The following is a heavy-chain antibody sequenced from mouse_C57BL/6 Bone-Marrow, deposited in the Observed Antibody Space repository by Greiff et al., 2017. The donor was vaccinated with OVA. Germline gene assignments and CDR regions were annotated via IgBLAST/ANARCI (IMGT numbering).Heavy chain of an antibody. V-gene: IGHV1-81*01. J-gene: IGHJ2*01. CDR3: ARSRYYGSSPYYFDY. CDR1: GYTFTSYG. CDR2: IYPRSGNT. Sequence: QVQLQQPGAELARPGASVKLSCKASGYTFTSYGISWVKQRTGQGLEWIGEIYPRSGNTYYNEKFKGKATLTADKSSSTAYMELRSLTSEDSAVYFCARSRYYGSSPYYFDYWGQGTTLTVSS. D-gene: IGHD1-1*01.